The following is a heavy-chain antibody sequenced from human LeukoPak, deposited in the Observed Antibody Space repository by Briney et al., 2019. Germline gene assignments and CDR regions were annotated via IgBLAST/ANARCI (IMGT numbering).Heavy chain of an antibody. V-gene: IGHV1-69*05. CDR1: GGTFSSYA. Sequence: ASVKVSCKASGGTFSSYAISWVRQAPGQGLEWMGGIIPIFGTANYAQKFQGRVTITRDTSASTAYMELSSLRSEDTAVYYCASPRGQGASPEIWGQGTLVTVSS. D-gene: IGHD3-10*01. CDR3: ASPRGQGASPEI. J-gene: IGHJ4*02. CDR2: IIPIFGTA.